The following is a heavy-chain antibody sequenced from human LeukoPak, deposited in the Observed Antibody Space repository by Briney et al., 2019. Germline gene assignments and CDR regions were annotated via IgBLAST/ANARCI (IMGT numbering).Heavy chain of an antibody. CDR1: GGSISSYY. CDR3: ARRGMGSSSWSLDY. D-gene: IGHD6-13*01. V-gene: IGHV4-59*08. CDR2: IYYSGST. Sequence: SETLSLTCTVSGGSISSYYWSWIRQPPGKGLEWIGYIYYSGSTNYNPSLKSRVAISVDTSKNQFSLKLSSVTAADTAVYYCARRGMGSSSWSLDYWGQGTLVTVSS. J-gene: IGHJ4*02.